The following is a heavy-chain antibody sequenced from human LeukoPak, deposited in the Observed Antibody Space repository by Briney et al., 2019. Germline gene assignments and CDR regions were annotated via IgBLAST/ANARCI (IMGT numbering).Heavy chain of an antibody. Sequence: GGSLTLPCAPSGLPQNSLWTHCVRQAPAKGLVWVSRINSDGSSTSYADSVKGRFTISRDNAKNTLYLQMNSLRAEDTAVYYCARDRGSSGWYISGWFDPWGQGTLVTVSS. J-gene: IGHJ5*02. CDR2: INSDGSST. V-gene: IGHV3-74*01. CDR3: ARDRGSSGWYISGWFDP. D-gene: IGHD6-19*01. CDR1: GLPQNSLW.